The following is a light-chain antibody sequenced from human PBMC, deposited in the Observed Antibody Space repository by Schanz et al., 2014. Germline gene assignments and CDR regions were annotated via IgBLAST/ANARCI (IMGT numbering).Light chain of an antibody. CDR1: QSISTY. CDR2: AAS. J-gene: IGKJ4*01. Sequence: DIQMTQSPASLSAFVGDRVTITCRTSQSISTYLNWYQQKPGKAPRLLIYAASSLQSGVPSRFSGSGSGTDFTLTISSLQPEDFATYYCQQLNTYPLTFGGGTKVEIK. CDR3: QQLNTYPLT. V-gene: IGKV1-39*01.